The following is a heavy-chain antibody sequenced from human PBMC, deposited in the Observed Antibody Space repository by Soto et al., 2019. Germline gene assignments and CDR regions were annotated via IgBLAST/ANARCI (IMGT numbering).Heavy chain of an antibody. V-gene: IGHV4-39*01. J-gene: IGHJ1*01. CDR1: GGSISSSSYY. CDR3: ARHSPPYSSETEYFQH. CDR2: IYYSGST. Sequence: QLQLQESGPGLVKPSETLSLTCTVSGGSISSSSYYWGWIRQPPGKGLAWIGSIYYSGSTYYNPSLKSRVTISVDTSKNQFSLKLSSVTAADTAVYYCARHSPPYSSETEYFQHWGQGTLVTVSS. D-gene: IGHD6-19*01.